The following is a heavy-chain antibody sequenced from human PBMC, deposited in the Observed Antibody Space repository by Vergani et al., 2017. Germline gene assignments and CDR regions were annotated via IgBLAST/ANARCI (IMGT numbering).Heavy chain of an antibody. Sequence: QVQLQESGPGLVKPSETLSLTCTVSGGSISSYYWSWIRQPPGKGLEWIGHSYYSWSTNYNPSLKSRVTISVDTSKNQFSRKLSSVTAADTAVYYCAREARVGAIYFCYYGMDVWGQGTTVTVSS. CDR3: AREARVGAIYFCYYGMDV. V-gene: IGHV4-59*01. CDR1: GGSISSYY. J-gene: IGHJ6*02. D-gene: IGHD1-26*01. CDR2: SYYSWST.